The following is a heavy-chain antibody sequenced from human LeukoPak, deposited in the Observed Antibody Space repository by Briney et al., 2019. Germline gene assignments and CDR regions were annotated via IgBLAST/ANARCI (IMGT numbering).Heavy chain of an antibody. Sequence: SETLSLTCAVSGGSISSGGYPWSWIRQPPGKGLEWIGYIYHSGSTYYNPSLKSRVTISVDRSKNQFSLKLSSVTAADTAVYYCARGRLRIAAAARPQTFDPWGQGTLVTVSS. D-gene: IGHD6-13*01. V-gene: IGHV4-30-2*01. J-gene: IGHJ5*02. CDR2: IYHSGST. CDR3: ARGRLRIAAAARPQTFDP. CDR1: GGSISSGGYP.